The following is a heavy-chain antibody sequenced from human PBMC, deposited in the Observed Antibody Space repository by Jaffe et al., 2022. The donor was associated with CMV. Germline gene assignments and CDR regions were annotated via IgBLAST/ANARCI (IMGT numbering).Heavy chain of an antibody. J-gene: IGHJ4*02. CDR3: ARHTTMIVVFDY. D-gene: IGHD3-22*01. CDR1: GGSISSSSYY. V-gene: IGHV4-39*01. Sequence: QLQLQESGPGLVKPSETLSLTCTVSGGSISSSSYYWGWIRQPPGKGLEWIGSIYYSGSTYYNPSLKSRVTISVDTSKNQFSLKLSSVTAADTAVYYCARHTTMIVVFDYWGQGTLVTVSS. CDR2: IYYSGST.